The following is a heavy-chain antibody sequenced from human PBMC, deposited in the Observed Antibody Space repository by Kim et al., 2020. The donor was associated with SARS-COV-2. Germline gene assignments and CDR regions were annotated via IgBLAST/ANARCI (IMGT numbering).Heavy chain of an antibody. CDR1: GGSVSSGSYY. V-gene: IGHV4-61*01. D-gene: IGHD3-22*01. J-gene: IGHJ1*01. CDR3: AREGGRYYYDSSGYSDVGGFQH. CDR2: IYYSGST. Sequence: SETLSLTCTVSGGSVSSGSYYWSWIRQPPGKGLEWIGYIYYSGSTNYNPSLKSRVTISVDTSKNQFSLKLSSVTAADTAVYYCAREGGRYYYDSSGYSDVGGFQHWGQGTLVTVSS.